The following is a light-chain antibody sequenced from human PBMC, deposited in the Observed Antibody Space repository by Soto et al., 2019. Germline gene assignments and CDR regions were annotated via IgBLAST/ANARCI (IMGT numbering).Light chain of an antibody. Sequence: EIVLTQSPGTLSLSPGERATLSFRASQSVSSSFLAWHQQKPGQPPRLLIYGTSSTATSIPERFSGSGSGTDFTLTISRLEPEDFAVYYGQHYRSSWTFGRGTKVEVK. CDR3: QHYRSSWT. J-gene: IGKJ1*01. CDR1: QSVSSSF. V-gene: IGKV3-20*01. CDR2: GTS.